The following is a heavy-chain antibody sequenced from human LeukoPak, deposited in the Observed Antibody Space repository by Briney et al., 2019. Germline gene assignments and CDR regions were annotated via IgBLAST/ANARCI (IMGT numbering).Heavy chain of an antibody. J-gene: IGHJ4*02. CDR1: GFTFSSYD. CDR3: AKDGESGSYPDY. CDR2: ISGSGGST. Sequence: GGSLRLSCTASGFTFSSYDMSWVRQAPGKGLEWVSAISGSGGSTYSADSVKGRFTISRDNSKNTLYLQMNSLGAEDSAVYYCAKDGESGSYPDYWGQGTLVTVSS. V-gene: IGHV3-23*01. D-gene: IGHD1-26*01.